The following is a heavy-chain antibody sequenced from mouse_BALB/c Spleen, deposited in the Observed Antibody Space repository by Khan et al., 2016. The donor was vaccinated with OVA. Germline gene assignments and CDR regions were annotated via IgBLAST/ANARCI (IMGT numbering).Heavy chain of an antibody. D-gene: IGHD1-2*01. J-gene: IGHJ3*01. CDR2: INPYNGVT. V-gene: IGHV1-18*01. CDR1: GYSFTDYT. CDR3: ARSGYGGFAY. Sequence: EVQLQESGPELVKPGASMKISCKASGYSFTDYTMNWVKQSHGKNLEWIGLINPYNGVTTYNQKFRVKATLTVDKSSSTACMELLSLTSEDSAVDYWARSGYGGFAYWGQGTLVTVST.